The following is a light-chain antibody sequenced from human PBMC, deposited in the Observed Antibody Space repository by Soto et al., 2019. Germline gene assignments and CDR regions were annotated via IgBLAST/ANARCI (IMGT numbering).Light chain of an antibody. CDR2: VAS. CDR3: QQSYNAPWT. Sequence: DIQMTQPPSSLSASVGDTVTITCRASQRISTYLSWYQQKPGKAPNLLIYVASSLQSGVPSRFSGSRSGTDFTLTISSLQPEDSATYYCQQSYNAPWTFGQGTKVDIK. V-gene: IGKV1-39*01. CDR1: QRISTY. J-gene: IGKJ1*01.